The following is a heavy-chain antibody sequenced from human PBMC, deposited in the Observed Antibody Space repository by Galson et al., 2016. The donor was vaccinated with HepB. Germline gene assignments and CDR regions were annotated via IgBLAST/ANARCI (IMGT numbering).Heavy chain of an antibody. J-gene: IGHJ4*02. Sequence: SVKVSCKASGYSFTNYIINWVRQAPGQGLEWMGWISPYNGNTYYAQNFQGTVAMTTDTSTTTAYLELRSLTSDDTAIYYCAREEESWGSQHYVSHWGQGTLVTVSS. D-gene: IGHD3-16*01. V-gene: IGHV1-18*01. CDR1: GYSFTNYI. CDR3: AREEESWGSQHYVSH. CDR2: ISPYNGNT.